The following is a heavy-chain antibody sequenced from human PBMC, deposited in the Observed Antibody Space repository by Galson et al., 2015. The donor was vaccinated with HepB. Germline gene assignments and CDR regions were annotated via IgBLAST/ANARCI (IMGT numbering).Heavy chain of an antibody. CDR1: GFTFSDYY. J-gene: IGHJ5*02. CDR2: ISDSGYTTI. V-gene: IGHV3-11*01. CDR3: ARASLGWFDP. Sequence: SLRLSCAASGFTFSDYYMTWIRQAPGKGLEWVSYISDSGYTTIFYADSVKGRFTISRDNAKNPLYLQMNSLRAEDTAVYYCARASLGWFDPWGQGTLVTVSS.